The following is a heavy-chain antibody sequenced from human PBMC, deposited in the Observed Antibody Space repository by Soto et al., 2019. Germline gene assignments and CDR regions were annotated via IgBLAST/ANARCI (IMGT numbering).Heavy chain of an antibody. CDR2: IIPMFGRV. CDR3: ASGTVYGSGSYPVDY. CDR1: GGSFSNDI. Sequence: QVQLVQSGAEVKKPWSSVNVSCKASGGSFSNDIISWVRQAPGQGLDWMGTIIPMFGRVNYAQTLQGRVTITADKSTSTAYMELSSLRSDDTAVYYCASGTVYGSGSYPVDYWGQGTLVTVSS. J-gene: IGHJ4*02. D-gene: IGHD3-10*01. V-gene: IGHV1-69*02.